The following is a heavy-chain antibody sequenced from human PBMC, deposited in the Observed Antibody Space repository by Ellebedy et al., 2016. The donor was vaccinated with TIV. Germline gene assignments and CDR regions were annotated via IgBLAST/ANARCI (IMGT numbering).Heavy chain of an antibody. J-gene: IGHJ6*04. V-gene: IGHV4-34*01. CDR2: INHSGST. Sequence: SQTLSLTXGVYGGSFNDYYWSWIRQSPGKGLEWIGEINHSGSTNYNSSLKSRVTISVDTSKNQFSLKLSSVTAADTAVYYCARVTGGVIDAWGKGTTVTVSS. CDR3: ARVTGGVIDA. D-gene: IGHD3-3*01. CDR1: GGSFNDYY.